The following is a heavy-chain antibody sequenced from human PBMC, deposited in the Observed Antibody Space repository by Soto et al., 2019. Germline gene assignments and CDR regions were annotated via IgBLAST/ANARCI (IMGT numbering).Heavy chain of an antibody. CDR1: GFTFSSYP. CDR3: ARGPITQTSFIDH. V-gene: IGHV3-30-3*01. J-gene: IGHJ4*02. CDR2: ISYDGGNQ. D-gene: IGHD1-20*01. Sequence: PGGSLRLSCEAPGFTFSSYPMHWVRQAPGKGLEWVTVISYDGGNQYYGDSVKGRFTISRDNSKDTLYLQMHSLRSDDTAVYFCARGPITQTSFIDHWGQGTLVTVSS.